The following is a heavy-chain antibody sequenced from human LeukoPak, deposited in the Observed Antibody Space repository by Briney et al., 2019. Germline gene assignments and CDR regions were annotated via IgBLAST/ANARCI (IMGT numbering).Heavy chain of an antibody. V-gene: IGHV3-21*01. D-gene: IGHD3-10*01. CDR1: GFTFSSYS. CDR2: ISSSSSYI. J-gene: IGHJ4*02. Sequence: TGGSLRLSCAASGFTFSSYSMNWVRQAPGKGLEWVSSISSSSSYIYYADSVKGRFTIPRDNAKNSLYLQMNSLRVEDTAVYYCAKLAKYFYGSETYYFFEHWGQGTPVTASS. CDR3: AKLAKYFYGSETYYFFEH.